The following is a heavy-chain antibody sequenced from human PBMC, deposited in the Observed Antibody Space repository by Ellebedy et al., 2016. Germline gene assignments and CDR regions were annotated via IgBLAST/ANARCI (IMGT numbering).Heavy chain of an antibody. CDR3: ARVYYDSSGYE. CDR1: GGTFSSYA. V-gene: IGHV1-69*04. J-gene: IGHJ4*02. CDR2: IIPILGIA. Sequence: SVKVSXXASGGTFSSYAISWVRQAPGQGLEWMGRIIPILGIANYAQKFQGRVTITADKSTSTAYMELSSLRSEDTAVYYCARVYYDSSGYEWGQGTLVTVSS. D-gene: IGHD3-22*01.